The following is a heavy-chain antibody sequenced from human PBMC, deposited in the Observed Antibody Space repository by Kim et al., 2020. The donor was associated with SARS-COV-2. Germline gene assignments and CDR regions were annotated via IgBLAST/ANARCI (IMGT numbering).Heavy chain of an antibody. V-gene: IGHV3-30*02. D-gene: IGHD3-22*01. J-gene: IGHJ4*02. Sequence: SVKGRFTISRDNSKNTLYLQMNSLRAEDTAVYYCAKGTYYYDSSGYNFDYWGQGTLVTVSS. CDR3: AKGTYYYDSSGYNFDY.